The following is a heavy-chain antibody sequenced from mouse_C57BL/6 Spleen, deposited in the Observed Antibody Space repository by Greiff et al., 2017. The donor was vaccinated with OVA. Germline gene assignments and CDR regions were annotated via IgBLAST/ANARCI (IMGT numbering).Heavy chain of an antibody. Sequence: QVTLKESGPGILQPSQTLSLTCSFSGFSLSTFGMGVGWIRQPSGKGLEWLAHIWWDDDKYYNPALKSRLTISKDTSKNQVFLKIANVDTADTATYYCARMERYYGSSYGYFDVWGTVTTVTVSS. D-gene: IGHD1-1*01. CDR3: ARMERYYGSSYGYFDV. V-gene: IGHV8-8*01. CDR2: IWWDDDK. J-gene: IGHJ1*03. CDR1: GFSLSTFGMG.